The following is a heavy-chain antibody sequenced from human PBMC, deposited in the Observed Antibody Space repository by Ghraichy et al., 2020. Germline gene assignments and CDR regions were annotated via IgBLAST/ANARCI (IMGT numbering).Heavy chain of an antibody. J-gene: IGHJ4*02. D-gene: IGHD1-20*01. Sequence: GGSLRLSCAASGFTFSSYGMHWVRQAPGKGLEWVAVISYDGSNKYYADSVKGRFTISRDNSKNTLYLQMNSLRAEDTAVYYCAKDLSEDGNWNAIPLFYWGQGTLVTVSS. V-gene: IGHV3-30*18. CDR2: ISYDGSNK. CDR3: AKDLSEDGNWNAIPLFY. CDR1: GFTFSSYG.